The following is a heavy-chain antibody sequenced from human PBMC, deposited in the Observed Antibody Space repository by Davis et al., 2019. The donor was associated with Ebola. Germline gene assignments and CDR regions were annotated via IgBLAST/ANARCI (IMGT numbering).Heavy chain of an antibody. Sequence: GESLKISCAASGFTVSSNYMSWVRQAPGKGLEWVSVIYIGGSTYYADSVKGRFTLSRDNSKNTLYLQMNSLRAEDMAVYYCAKPGATSQYDYWGQGTLVTVSS. CDR2: IYIGGST. J-gene: IGHJ4*02. D-gene: IGHD7-27*01. V-gene: IGHV3-66*04. CDR1: GFTVSSNY. CDR3: AKPGATSQYDY.